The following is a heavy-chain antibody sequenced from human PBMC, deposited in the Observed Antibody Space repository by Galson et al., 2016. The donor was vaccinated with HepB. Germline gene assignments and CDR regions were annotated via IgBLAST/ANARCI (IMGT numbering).Heavy chain of an antibody. D-gene: IGHD3-22*01. CDR2: IYNSGIT. CDR1: GGSVSNSNYY. J-gene: IGHJ4*02. CDR3: ASGSTAYYRYFDF. Sequence: SETLSLTCTVSGGSVSNSNYYWSWIRQPPGKGLEWIGYIYNSGITNYNPSLKSRVTISVDTSKNQVSLKLSFVTAADTAVYYCASGSTAYYRYFDFWGQGTRVTASS. V-gene: IGHV4-61*01.